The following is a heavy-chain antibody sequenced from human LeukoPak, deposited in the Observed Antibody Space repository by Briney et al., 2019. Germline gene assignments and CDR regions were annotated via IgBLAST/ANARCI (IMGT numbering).Heavy chain of an antibody. CDR2: TSGSGSDT. J-gene: IGHJ4*02. V-gene: IGHV3-23*01. CDR3: AKDRNDWKQGIDS. D-gene: IGHD1-1*01. Sequence: GSLRLSCVASGFSFSNYAMSWVRQAPGKGLEWVSGTSGSGSDTFYADSVKGRFTISRDNSRNTLYLQMNSLRVEDTAVYYCAKDRNDWKQGIDSWGQGTLVTVST. CDR1: GFSFSNYA.